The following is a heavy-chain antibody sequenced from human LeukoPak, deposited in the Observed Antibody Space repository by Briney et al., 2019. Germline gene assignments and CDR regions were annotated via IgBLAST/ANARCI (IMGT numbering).Heavy chain of an antibody. D-gene: IGHD4-17*01. CDR3: ARVPPDYNDLHDALDL. CDR2: IYFSGST. CDR1: GGSISSTSYY. J-gene: IGHJ3*01. Sequence: SETLSLTCIVSGGSISSTSYYWGWIRQSPGKGLEWVGSIYFSGSTYYNPSLKSRVTISVDTSKNQFSLKLSSVTAADTAVYYCARVPPDYNDLHDALDLWGQGTVVTVSS. V-gene: IGHV4-39*07.